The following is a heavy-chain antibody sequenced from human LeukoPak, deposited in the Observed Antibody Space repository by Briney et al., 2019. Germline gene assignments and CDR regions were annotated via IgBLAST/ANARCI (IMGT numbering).Heavy chain of an antibody. Sequence: GGSLRPSCAASGFTFDDYAMHWVRQAPGKGLEWVSGISWNSGSIGYADSVKGRFTISRDNAKNSLYLQMNSLRAEDTALYYCAKALPDILTGYYSPDAFDIWGQGTMVTVSS. J-gene: IGHJ3*02. V-gene: IGHV3-9*01. CDR2: ISWNSGSI. D-gene: IGHD3-9*01. CDR1: GFTFDDYA. CDR3: AKALPDILTGYYSPDAFDI.